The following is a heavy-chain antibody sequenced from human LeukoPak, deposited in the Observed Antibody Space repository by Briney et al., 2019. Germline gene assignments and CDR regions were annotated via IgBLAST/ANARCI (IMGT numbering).Heavy chain of an antibody. Sequence: PGGSLRLSCAASGFTFSSYSMSWVRQAPGKGLEWVSSISGSGGSTYYADSVKGRFTISRDNSKNRLYLQMNSLRAEDTAVYYCAKSGGGGTGDYYYYGMDVWGQGTTVTVSS. CDR2: ISGSGGST. V-gene: IGHV3-23*01. CDR3: AKSGGGGTGDYYYYGMDV. CDR1: GFTFSSYS. D-gene: IGHD3-16*01. J-gene: IGHJ6*02.